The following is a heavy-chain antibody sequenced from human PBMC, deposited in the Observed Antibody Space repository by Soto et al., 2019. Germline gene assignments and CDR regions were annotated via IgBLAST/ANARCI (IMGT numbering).Heavy chain of an antibody. CDR2: MHHGGNP. Sequence: QVQLQESGPGLVKPSGTLSLTCAVSGDSITNNNWWTWLRQSPWKGLEWIGEMHHGGNPDYNPSLRSRVTISVDKSKNQFSLHLSSVTAADSAVYYCARTSGGTYSFDPWGQGTLVTVSS. CDR3: ARTSGGTYSFDP. J-gene: IGHJ5*02. CDR1: GDSITNNNW. D-gene: IGHD3-10*01. V-gene: IGHV4-4*02.